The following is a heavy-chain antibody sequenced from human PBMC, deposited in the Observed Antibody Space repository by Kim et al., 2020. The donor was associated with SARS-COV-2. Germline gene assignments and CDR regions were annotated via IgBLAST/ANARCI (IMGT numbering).Heavy chain of an antibody. CDR2: ISSSSSTI. V-gene: IGHV3-48*04. CDR1: GFTFSSYS. Sequence: GGSLRLSCAASGFTFSSYSMNWVRQAPGKGLEWVSYISSSSSTIYYADSVKGRFTISRDNAKNSLYLQMNSLRAEDTAVYYCARDGIYGSGTIEYFDYWGQGALVTGSS. J-gene: IGHJ4*02. CDR3: ARDGIYGSGTIEYFDY. D-gene: IGHD3-10*01.